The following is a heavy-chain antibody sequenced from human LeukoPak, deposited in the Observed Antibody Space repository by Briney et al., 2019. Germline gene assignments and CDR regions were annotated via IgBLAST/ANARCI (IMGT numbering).Heavy chain of an antibody. CDR1: GYTFTSYG. CDR3: ARVGDFWSGYPNWFDP. CDR2: ISAYNGNT. Sequence: ASVKVSCKASGYTFTSYGISWVRQAPGQGLEWMGWISAYNGNTNYAQKLQGRVTMTTETSTSTAYMELRSLRSDDTAVYYCARVGDFWSGYPNWFDPWGQGTLVTVSS. V-gene: IGHV1-18*01. D-gene: IGHD3-3*01. J-gene: IGHJ5*02.